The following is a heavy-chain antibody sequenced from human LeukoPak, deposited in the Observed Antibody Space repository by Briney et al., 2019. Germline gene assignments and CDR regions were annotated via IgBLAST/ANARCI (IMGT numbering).Heavy chain of an antibody. D-gene: IGHD6-13*01. V-gene: IGHV3-7*01. J-gene: IGHJ4*02. Sequence: GGSLRLSCAASGLTLSNYWMSWVRQAPGKGLEWVANIKEDGSEKYYVDSVKGRFTISRDNARNSLYLQMNSLRAEDTAVYYCASGRQLGYWGQGTLVTVSS. CDR1: GLTLSNYW. CDR2: IKEDGSEK. CDR3: ASGRQLGY.